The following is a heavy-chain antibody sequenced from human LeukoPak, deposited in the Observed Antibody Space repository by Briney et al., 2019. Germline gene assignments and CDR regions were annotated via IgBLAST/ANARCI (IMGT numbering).Heavy chain of an antibody. CDR2: IYPGDSDT. V-gene: IGHV5-51*01. CDR3: ARSSHYYYGSGPLNAYYFDT. J-gene: IGHJ4*02. D-gene: IGHD3-10*01. Sequence: GESLKISCKGSGYSFTSYWIGWVRQMPGKGLEWMGIIYPGDSDTRNSPSFQGQVTISADKSISTAYLQWSSLRASDTAMYYCARSSHYYYGSGPLNAYYFDTGAREPWSPSPQ. CDR1: GYSFTSYW.